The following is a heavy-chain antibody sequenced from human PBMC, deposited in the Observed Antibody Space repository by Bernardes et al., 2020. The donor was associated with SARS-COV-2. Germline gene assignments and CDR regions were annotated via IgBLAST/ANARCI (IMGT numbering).Heavy chain of an antibody. CDR3: ARIGYSGYDWGVPVHSAFDI. V-gene: IGHV4-4*07. CDR1: GGSISSYY. CDR2: IYTSGST. D-gene: IGHD5-12*01. J-gene: IGHJ3*02. Sequence: SEPLSLTCTVSGGSISSYYWSWIRQPAGKGLEWIGRIYTSGSTNYNPSLKSRVTMSVDTSKNQFSLKLSSVTAADTAVYYCARIGYSGYDWGVPVHSAFDIWGQGTMVTVSS.